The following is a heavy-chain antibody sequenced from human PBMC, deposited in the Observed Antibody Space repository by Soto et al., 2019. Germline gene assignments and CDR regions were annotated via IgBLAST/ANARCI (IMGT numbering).Heavy chain of an antibody. Sequence: QVQLVQSGAEVKKPGSSVRVSCKASGTIFSSYTISWVRQAPGQVLEWMGRIIPILGETNSAQKFQGRVTLTADKSTNTAYMQLNSLRLEDTAVYYCARGLGGRMDDWGQGTTVTVSS. CDR3: ARGLGGRMDD. J-gene: IGHJ6*02. CDR2: IIPILGET. V-gene: IGHV1-69*08. D-gene: IGHD3-16*01. CDR1: GTIFSSYT.